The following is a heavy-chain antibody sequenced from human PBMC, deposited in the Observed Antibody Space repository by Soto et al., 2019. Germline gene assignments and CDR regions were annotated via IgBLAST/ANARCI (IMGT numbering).Heavy chain of an antibody. V-gene: IGHV3-43*02. J-gene: IGHJ4*02. CDR2: ISGDGGST. CDR3: AKDRSPKGSSSYFDY. Sequence: GGSLRLSCAASGFTLDDYAMHWVRQAPGKGLEWVSLISGDGGSTYYADSGKGRFTISRDNSKNSLYLQMNSLRTEDTALYYCAKDRSPKGSSSYFDYWGQGTLVTVSS. D-gene: IGHD6-6*01. CDR1: GFTLDDYA.